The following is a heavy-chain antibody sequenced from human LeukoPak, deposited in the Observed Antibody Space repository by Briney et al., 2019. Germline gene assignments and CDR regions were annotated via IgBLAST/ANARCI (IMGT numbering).Heavy chain of an antibody. CDR2: ISSSSSTI. Sequence: HPGGSLRLSCAASGFAFSSYSMNWVRQAPGKGLEWVSYISSSSSTIYYADSVKGRFTISRDNAKNSLYLQMNSLRAEDTAVYYCARDMWFGDMDVWVKGTTVTVSS. CDR1: GFAFSSYS. CDR3: ARDMWFGDMDV. V-gene: IGHV3-48*04. D-gene: IGHD3-10*01. J-gene: IGHJ6*04.